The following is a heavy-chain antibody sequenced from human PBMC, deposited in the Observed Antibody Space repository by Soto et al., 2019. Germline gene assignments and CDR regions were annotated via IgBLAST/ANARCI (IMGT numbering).Heavy chain of an antibody. CDR3: ARATYYYDSSGYQTSLFDF. CDR2: IYYSGST. J-gene: IGHJ4*02. Sequence: LSLTCTVSGDSLSSGGHYWSWIRQHPGKGLEWIGYIYYSGSTYYNPSLKSRVTISVDTSKNQFSLKLNSVTAADTAVYYCARATYYYDSSGYQTSLFDFWGQGTLVTVS. CDR1: GDSLSSGGHY. D-gene: IGHD3-22*01. V-gene: IGHV4-31*03.